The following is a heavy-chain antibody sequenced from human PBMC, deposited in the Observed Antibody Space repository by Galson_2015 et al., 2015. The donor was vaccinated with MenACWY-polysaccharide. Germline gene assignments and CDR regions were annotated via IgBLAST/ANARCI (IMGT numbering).Heavy chain of an antibody. CDR2: ISYDGSNK. D-gene: IGHD3-3*01. Sequence: SLRLSCAASGFIFSTYGMHWVRQAPGKGLEWVAVISYDGSNKYYADSVRGRFTISRDNSKNTLYLRMNSLRSEDTAVYYCARGWVSLGLLLGYWGQGTLVTVSS. CDR3: ARGWVSLGLLLGY. V-gene: IGHV3-30*03. J-gene: IGHJ4*02. CDR1: GFIFSTYG.